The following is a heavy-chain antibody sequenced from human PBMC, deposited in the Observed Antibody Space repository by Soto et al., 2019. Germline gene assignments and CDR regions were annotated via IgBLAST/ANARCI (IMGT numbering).Heavy chain of an antibody. CDR2: IIPIFGTA. V-gene: IGHV1-69*13. CDR3: AREGAAAEVGWFDP. D-gene: IGHD6-13*01. J-gene: IGHJ5*02. CDR1: GGTFSSYA. Sequence: ASVKVSCKASGGTFSSYAICWVRQAPGQGLEWMGGIIPIFGTANYAQKFQGRVTITADESTSTAYMELSSLRSEDTAVYYCAREGAAAEVGWFDPWGQGTLVTVSS.